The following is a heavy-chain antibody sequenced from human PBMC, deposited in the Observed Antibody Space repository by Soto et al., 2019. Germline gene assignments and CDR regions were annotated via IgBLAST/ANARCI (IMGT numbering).Heavy chain of an antibody. J-gene: IGHJ5*02. Sequence: SQTLSLTCAISGDSVSSNSAAWNWIRQSPSRGLEWLGRTYYRSKWYNDYAVSVKSRITINPDTSKNQFSLQLNSVTPEDTAVYYCARDRPGISVAGTGTSNWFDPWGQGPLVNVSS. CDR1: GDSVSSNSAA. CDR3: ARDRPGISVAGTGTSNWFDP. D-gene: IGHD6-19*01. V-gene: IGHV6-1*01. CDR2: TYYRSKWYN.